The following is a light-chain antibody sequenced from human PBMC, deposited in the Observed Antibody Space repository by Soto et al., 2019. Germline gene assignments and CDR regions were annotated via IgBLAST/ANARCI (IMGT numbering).Light chain of an antibody. V-gene: IGKV3-20*01. Sequence: EIVLTQSPGTLSLSPLERSTLSFIASQSFNSIYLAWYQQKPGQAPRLLIYGASSRATGIPDRFSGSGSGTEFTLTISGLLPEDFAAYHCQQLYTLPFTFGQGTRLEIK. J-gene: IGKJ5*01. CDR3: QQLYTLPFT. CDR2: GAS. CDR1: QSFNSIY.